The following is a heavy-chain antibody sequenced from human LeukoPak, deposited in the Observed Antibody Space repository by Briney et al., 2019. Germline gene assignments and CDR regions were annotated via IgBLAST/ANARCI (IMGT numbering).Heavy chain of an antibody. CDR3: ARDALGIKAFDI. J-gene: IGHJ3*02. D-gene: IGHD1-14*01. Sequence: GASVKVSCKASGYTFTGYYMHWVRQAPGQGLEWMGWVNPNSGGTNYAQKFQGRVTMTRDTSISTAYMELSRLRSDDTAVYYCARDALGIKAFDIWGQGTMVTVSS. CDR1: GYTFTGYY. CDR2: VNPNSGGT. V-gene: IGHV1-2*02.